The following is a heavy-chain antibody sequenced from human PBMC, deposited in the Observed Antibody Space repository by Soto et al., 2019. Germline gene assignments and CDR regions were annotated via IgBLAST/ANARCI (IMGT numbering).Heavy chain of an antibody. CDR2: IIPILGIA. Sequence: QVQLVQSGAEVKKPGSSVKVSCKASGGTFSSYTISWVRQAPGQGLEWMGRIIPILGIANYAQKFQGRVTIPADKSTSTAYMELSSLRSEDTAVYYCARDHSVVAAFGYYYGMDVWGQGTTVTVSS. CDR3: ARDHSVVAAFGYYYGMDV. D-gene: IGHD2-15*01. V-gene: IGHV1-69*08. J-gene: IGHJ6*02. CDR1: GGTFSSYT.